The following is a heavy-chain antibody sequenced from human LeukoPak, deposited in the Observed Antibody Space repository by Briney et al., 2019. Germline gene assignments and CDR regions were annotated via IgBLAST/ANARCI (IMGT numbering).Heavy chain of an antibody. Sequence: ASVKVSCKASGYTFTSYAMHWVRQAPGQRLEWMGWINAGNGNTKYSQKFQGRVTMTTDTSTSTAYMELRSLRSDDTAVYYCARDRFIYCSSNSCKVMDVWGQGTTVTVSS. D-gene: IGHD2-2*01. CDR2: INAGNGNT. V-gene: IGHV1-3*01. J-gene: IGHJ6*02. CDR3: ARDRFIYCSSNSCKVMDV. CDR1: GYTFTSYA.